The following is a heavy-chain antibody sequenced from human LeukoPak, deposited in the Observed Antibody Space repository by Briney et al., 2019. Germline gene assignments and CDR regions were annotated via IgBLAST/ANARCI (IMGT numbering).Heavy chain of an antibody. J-gene: IGHJ6*02. D-gene: IGHD3-10*01. CDR2: IYYRGSA. CDR1: GGSISSSSYY. CDR3: ARDLRYGSSGGIDV. Sequence: PSETLSLTCTVSGGSISSSSYYWGWIRQPPGKGLEWIGSIYYRGSAYYNPSLKSRVTISVDTSKIQFSLKLSSVTAADTALYYCARDLRYGSSGGIDVWGQGTTVTVSS. V-gene: IGHV4-39*07.